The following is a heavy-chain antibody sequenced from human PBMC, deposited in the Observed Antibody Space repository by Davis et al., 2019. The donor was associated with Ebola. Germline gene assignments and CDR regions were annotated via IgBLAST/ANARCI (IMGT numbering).Heavy chain of an antibody. CDR2: IKQDGSEK. CDR1: GFTFSSYW. V-gene: IGHV3-7*01. CDR3: ASGLMVQGVIDYYYYGMDV. J-gene: IGHJ6*02. Sequence: GESLKISCAASGFTFSSYWMSWVRQAPGKGLEWVANIKQDGSEKYYVDSVKGRFTISRDNAKNSLYLQMNSLRAEDTAVYYCASGLMVQGVIDYYYYGMDVWGQGTTVTVSS. D-gene: IGHD3-10*01.